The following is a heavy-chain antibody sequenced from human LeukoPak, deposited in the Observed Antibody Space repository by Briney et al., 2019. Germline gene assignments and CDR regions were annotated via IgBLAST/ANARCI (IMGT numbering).Heavy chain of an antibody. CDR3: ARGRREYSFSSALDS. Sequence: AASVKVSCKASVGTFSSYAVTWVRQAPGRGLEWMGTIIAVYERTDYAENFQGRVTFNADVYTSSAYMELSNLTSDDTAVYFCARGRREYSFSSALDSWGQGTPIIVSS. D-gene: IGHD6-6*01. CDR2: IIAVYERT. J-gene: IGHJ4*02. V-gene: IGHV1-69*13. CDR1: VGTFSSYA.